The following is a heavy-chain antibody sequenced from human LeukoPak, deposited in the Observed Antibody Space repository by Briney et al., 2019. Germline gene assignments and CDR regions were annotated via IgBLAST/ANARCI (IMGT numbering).Heavy chain of an antibody. CDR2: INAGNGNT. CDR3: ARPRGTGIAAAGTSTRYYYYYGMGV. J-gene: IGHJ6*02. CDR1: GYTFTSYA. V-gene: IGHV1-3*01. D-gene: IGHD6-13*01. Sequence: ASVKVSCKASGYTFTSYAMHWVRQAPGQRLEWMGWINAGNGNTKYSQKFQGRVTITRDTSASTAYMKLSSLRSEDTAVYYCARPRGTGIAAAGTSTRYYYYYGMGVWGQGTTVTVSS.